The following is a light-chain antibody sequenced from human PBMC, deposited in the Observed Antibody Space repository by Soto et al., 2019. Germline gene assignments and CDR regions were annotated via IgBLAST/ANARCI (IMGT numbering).Light chain of an antibody. CDR3: AAWDDSLNGYV. CDR1: SSNIGGNT. V-gene: IGLV1-44*01. CDR2: SNN. Sequence: SALAQSPSASGTPGQRVTISCSEGSSNIGGNTVNWYQQLPGTAPKLLIYSNNQRPSGVPDRFSGSKSGTSASLAISGLQPEDEADYYCAAWDDSLNGYVFGTGTKVTVL. J-gene: IGLJ1*01.